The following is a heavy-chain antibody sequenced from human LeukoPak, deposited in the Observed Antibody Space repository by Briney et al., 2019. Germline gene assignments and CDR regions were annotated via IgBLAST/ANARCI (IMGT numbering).Heavy chain of an antibody. J-gene: IGHJ5*02. CDR3: ARSGWYGWAKYNWFDP. CDR1: GYTFTSYY. CDR2: IIDYNGNT. Sequence: ASVKVSCKASGYTFTSYYMHWVRQAPGQGLEWMGWIIDYNGNTNYAQEVQGRVTMTTDTSTSTAYMELRSLRPDDTAVYYCARSGWYGWAKYNWFDPWGQGTLVTVSS. D-gene: IGHD6-19*01. V-gene: IGHV1-18*04.